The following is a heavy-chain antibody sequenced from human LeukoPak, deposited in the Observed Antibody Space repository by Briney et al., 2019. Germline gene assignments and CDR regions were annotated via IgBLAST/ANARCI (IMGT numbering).Heavy chain of an antibody. CDR3: TTRLAAADY. D-gene: IGHD6-13*01. J-gene: IGHJ4*02. CDR1: GFTFSGSA. V-gene: IGHV3-73*01. Sequence: GGSLRLSCAASGFTFSGSAMHWVRQASGKGLEWVGRIRSKANSYATAYAAPVKGRFTISRDDSKNTAYLQMNSLKTEDTAVYYCTTRLAAADYCGQGTLVTVSS. CDR2: IRSKANSYAT.